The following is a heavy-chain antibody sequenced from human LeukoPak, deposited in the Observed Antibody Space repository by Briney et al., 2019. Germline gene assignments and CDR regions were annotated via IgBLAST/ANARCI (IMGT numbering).Heavy chain of an antibody. CDR1: GFTFTNAW. CDR2: IKSKTDGGTT. D-gene: IGHD1-1*01. V-gene: IGHV3-15*01. J-gene: IGHJ4*02. Sequence: GGSLRLSCAASGFTFTNAWMSWVRQAPGKGLEWVGRIKSKTDGGTTGYAAPVKGRFTISRDDSKNTLYLQMNSLKIEDTAVYYCAARYNWNDLAYWGQGTLVTVSS. CDR3: AARYNWNDLAY.